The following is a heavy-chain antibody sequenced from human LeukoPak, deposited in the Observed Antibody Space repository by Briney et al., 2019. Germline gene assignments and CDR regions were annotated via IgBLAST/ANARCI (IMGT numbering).Heavy chain of an antibody. V-gene: IGHV1-2*02. Sequence: ASVKVSCKASGYTFTGYYMHWVRQAPGQGLEWMGWINPNSGGTNYAQKFQGRVTMTRDTSISTAYMELSRLRSDDTAVYYCARGGRYYDFWSGYRGLDYWGQGTLVTVSS. CDR1: GYTFTGYY. J-gene: IGHJ4*02. CDR3: ARGGRYYDFWSGYRGLDY. CDR2: INPNSGGT. D-gene: IGHD3-3*01.